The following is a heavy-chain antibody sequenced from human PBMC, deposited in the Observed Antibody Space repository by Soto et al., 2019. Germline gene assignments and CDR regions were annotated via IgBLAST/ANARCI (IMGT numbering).Heavy chain of an antibody. CDR1: GFTFSSYS. CDR3: ASTNYDFWSALGGMDV. CDR2: ISSSSSYI. D-gene: IGHD3-3*01. Sequence: GGSLRLSCAASGFTFSSYSMNWVRQAPGKGLEWVSSISSSSSYIYYADSVKGRFTISRDNTKNSLYLQMNSLRAEDTAVYYCASTNYDFWSALGGMDVWGQGTTVTVSS. V-gene: IGHV3-21*01. J-gene: IGHJ6*02.